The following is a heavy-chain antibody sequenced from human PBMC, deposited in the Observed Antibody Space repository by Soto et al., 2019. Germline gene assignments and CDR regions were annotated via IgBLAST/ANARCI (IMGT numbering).Heavy chain of an antibody. V-gene: IGHV3-30*18. J-gene: IGHJ2*01. CDR1: EFSFSSYG. D-gene: IGHD1-26*01. CDR2: ISSDASEK. CDR3: TKTPELGKWYFVL. Sequence: QVNLVGSGGGVVQPGRSLRLSCAASEFSFSSYGMHWVRQTPDKGLEWVAAISSDASEKFYSDSVKGRFTISRDTSKNPLYLPMNPLSDANMAMYYCTKTPELGKWYFVLWCRGTQVTVS.